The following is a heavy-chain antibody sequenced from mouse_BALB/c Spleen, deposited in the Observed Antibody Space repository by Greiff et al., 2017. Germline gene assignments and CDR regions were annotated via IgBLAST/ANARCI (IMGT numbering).Heavy chain of an antibody. J-gene: IGHJ2*01. CDR3: ARSGYYDYFDY. CDR2: ISSGSSTI. CDR1: GFTFSSFG. D-gene: IGHD2-3*01. V-gene: IGHV5-17*02. Sequence: EVQLVEPGGGLVQPGGSRKLSCAASGFTFSSFGMHWVRQAPEQGLEWVAYISSGSSTIYYADTVKGRFTISRDNPKNTLFLQMTRLRSEDTAMYYCARSGYYDYFDYWGQGTTLTVSS.